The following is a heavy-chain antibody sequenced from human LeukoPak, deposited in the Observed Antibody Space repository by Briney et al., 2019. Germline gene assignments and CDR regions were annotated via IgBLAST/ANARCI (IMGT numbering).Heavy chain of an antibody. Sequence: PSETLSLTCTVSGGSISSYYGSWIRQPAGKGLEWIGRIYTSGSTNYNPSLKSRVTMSVDTSKNQFSLKLSSVTAADTAVYYCARTYYDSSGYYYSSSAFDIWGQGTMVTVSS. J-gene: IGHJ3*02. CDR2: IYTSGST. CDR3: ARTYYDSSGYYYSSSAFDI. CDR1: GGSISSYY. V-gene: IGHV4-4*07. D-gene: IGHD3-22*01.